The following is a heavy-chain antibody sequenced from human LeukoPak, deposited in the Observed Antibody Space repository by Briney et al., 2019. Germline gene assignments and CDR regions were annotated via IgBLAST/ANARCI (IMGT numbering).Heavy chain of an antibody. J-gene: IGHJ3*02. CDR2: ISWDGDST. Sequence: GGSLRLSCAASGFTFDDHAMHWVRQAPGKGLEWVSLISWDGDSTFYADSVKGRFTISRDNAKNSLYLQMNSLRAEDTAVYYCARDRLAAVGGWDFAFDIWGQGTMVTVSS. V-gene: IGHV3-43D*03. CDR1: GFTFDDHA. D-gene: IGHD6-19*01. CDR3: ARDRLAAVGGWDFAFDI.